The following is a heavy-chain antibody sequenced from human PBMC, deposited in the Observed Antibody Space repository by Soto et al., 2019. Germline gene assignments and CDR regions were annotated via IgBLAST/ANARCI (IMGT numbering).Heavy chain of an antibody. Sequence: LSLTCAVSGGSISSGGYSWSWIRQPPGKGLEWIGYIYHSGSTYYNPSLKSRVTISVDRSKNQFSLKLSSVTAADTAVYYCARGMTTVTTLDYWGHGTLVTVSS. CDR3: ARGMTTVTTLDY. CDR1: GGSISSGGYS. D-gene: IGHD4-4*01. J-gene: IGHJ4*01. V-gene: IGHV4-30-2*01. CDR2: IYHSGST.